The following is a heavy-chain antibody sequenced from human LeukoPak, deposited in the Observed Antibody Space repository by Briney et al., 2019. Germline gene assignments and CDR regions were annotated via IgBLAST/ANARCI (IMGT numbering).Heavy chain of an antibody. Sequence: PGGSLRLSCAASGFTFNNYSMTWVRQAPGKGLEWVSSISSSSSYIYYADSVKGRFTISRDNAKNSLYLQMNRLRAEDTAVYYCARIIVVGIDYWGQGTLVTVSS. J-gene: IGHJ4*02. CDR1: GFTFNNYS. CDR3: ARIIVVGIDY. V-gene: IGHV3-21*01. CDR2: ISSSSSYI. D-gene: IGHD2-15*01.